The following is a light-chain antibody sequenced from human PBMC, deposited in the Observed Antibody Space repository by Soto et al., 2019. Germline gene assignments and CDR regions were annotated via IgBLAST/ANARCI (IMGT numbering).Light chain of an antibody. CDR2: DAS. J-gene: IGKJ1*01. Sequence: DIQMIHPSSLSASVGDRVTITCQASQEISNYLNWYQQKPGKAPKLLIYDASNLERGVPSRFSGRRSVKDFKYTISSLQPEDFATYYCQQYDHLPRTFGRGTKVEIK. CDR1: QEISNY. V-gene: IGKV1-33*01. CDR3: QQYDHLPRT.